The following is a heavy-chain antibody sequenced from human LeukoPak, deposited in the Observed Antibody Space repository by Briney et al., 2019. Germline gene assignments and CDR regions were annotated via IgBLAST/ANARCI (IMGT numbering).Heavy chain of an antibody. CDR1: GFSFSPSAAG. V-gene: IGHV2-5*01. D-gene: IGHD6-13*01. Sequence: SGPTLAIPSQTLTLTCTFSGFSFSPSAAGVGWIRQPPVKALEWLAHIDWNDDKRYSPSLKSRLTITKDTSKNQVVLTKTNIDPVDTATYYCAHRPFQLAFDYWGQGTLVTVSS. J-gene: IGHJ4*02. CDR2: IDWNDDK. CDR3: AHRPFQLAFDY.